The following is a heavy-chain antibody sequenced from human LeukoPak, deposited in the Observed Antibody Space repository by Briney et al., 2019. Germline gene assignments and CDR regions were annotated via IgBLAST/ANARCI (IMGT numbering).Heavy chain of an antibody. CDR3: ARPRNYGDYQNWFDP. CDR2: INPNSGGT. J-gene: IGHJ5*02. CDR1: GYTFTGYY. D-gene: IGHD4-17*01. Sequence: GASVKVSCKASGYTFTGYYMHWVRQAPGQGLEWMGWINPNSGGTNYAQKFQGRVIMTRDTSISTAYMELSRLRSDDTAVYYCARPRNYGDYQNWFDPWGQGTLVTVSS. V-gene: IGHV1-2*02.